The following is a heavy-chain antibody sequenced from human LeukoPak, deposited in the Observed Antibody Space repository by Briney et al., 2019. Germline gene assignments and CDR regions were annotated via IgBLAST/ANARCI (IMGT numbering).Heavy chain of an antibody. J-gene: IGHJ4*02. V-gene: IGHV5-51*01. CDR1: GYSFTSYW. CDR2: IYPGDSDT. D-gene: IGHD2-15*01. Sequence: GGSLKISCKGSGYSFTSYWIGWVRQMPGKGLEWMGIIYPGDSDTRYSPSFQGQVTISADKSISTAYLQWSSLKASDTAMYYCARHGFPMYCSGGSCYPYYFDYWGQGTLVTVSS. CDR3: ARHGFPMYCSGGSCYPYYFDY.